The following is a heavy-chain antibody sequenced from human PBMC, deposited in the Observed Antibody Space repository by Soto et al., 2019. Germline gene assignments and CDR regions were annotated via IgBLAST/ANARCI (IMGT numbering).Heavy chain of an antibody. CDR3: ANLEYSSSDDAFDI. D-gene: IGHD6-6*01. V-gene: IGHV3-9*01. J-gene: IGHJ3*02. Sequence: SLRLSCAASGFTFDDYAMHWVRQAPGKGLEWVSGISWNSGSIGYADSVKGRFTISRDNAKNSLYLQMNSLRAEDTALYYCANLEYSSSDDAFDIWGQGTMVTVSS. CDR2: ISWNSGSI. CDR1: GFTFDDYA.